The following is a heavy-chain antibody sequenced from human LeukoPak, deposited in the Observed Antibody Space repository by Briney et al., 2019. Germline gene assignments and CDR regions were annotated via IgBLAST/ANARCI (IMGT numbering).Heavy chain of an antibody. D-gene: IGHD5-18*01. CDR1: GFTFSSYA. CDR2: IFPSGGEI. Sequence: GGSLRLSCAASGFTFSSYAMIWVRQPPGKGLEWVSSIFPSGGEIHYADSVRGRFTISRDNSKSILSLQMNSLRAEDTAIYYCATYRQVLLPFESWGQGTLVTVSS. V-gene: IGHV3-23*01. J-gene: IGHJ4*02. CDR3: ATYRQVLLPFES.